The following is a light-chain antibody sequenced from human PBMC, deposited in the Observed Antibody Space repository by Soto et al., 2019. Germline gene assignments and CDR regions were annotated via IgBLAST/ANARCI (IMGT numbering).Light chain of an antibody. J-gene: IGLJ3*02. CDR3: VLYMGSGIWV. CDR2: STN. Sequence: QTVVTQERSFSVSPGGTVTLTCGLSSGSVSTNYYPSWYQQTPGQAPRTLIYSTNTRSSGVPDRFSGSILGNKAALTITGAQADDESDYYCVLYMGSGIWVFGGGTKVTVL. V-gene: IGLV8-61*01. CDR1: SGSVSTNYY.